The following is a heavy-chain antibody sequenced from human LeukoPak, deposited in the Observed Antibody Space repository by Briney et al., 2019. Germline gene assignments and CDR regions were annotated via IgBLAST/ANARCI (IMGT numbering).Heavy chain of an antibody. V-gene: IGHV3-7*01. D-gene: IGHD2-15*01. J-gene: IGHJ3*02. CDR3: ARGGWWSSDAFDI. Sequence: GGSLRLSCAASGFTFSSYWMSWVRQAPGKGLEWVANIKQDGSEKYYVDSVKGRFTISRDNAKNSLCLQMNSLRAEDTAVYYCARGGWWSSDAFDIWGQGTMVTVSS. CDR1: GFTFSSYW. CDR2: IKQDGSEK.